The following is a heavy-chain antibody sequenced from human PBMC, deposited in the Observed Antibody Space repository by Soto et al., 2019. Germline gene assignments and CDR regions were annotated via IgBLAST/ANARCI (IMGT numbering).Heavy chain of an antibody. CDR1: VFTFSDYG. CDR2: IWNDGSNE. CDR3: ARDQTDSGGYSDS. D-gene: IGHD3-22*01. J-gene: IGHJ4*02. Sequence: WWSLRLSCEASVFTFSDYGIHWFRQAPGKGLEWVAIIWNDGSNEYYADSVKGRFTISRDNSKNTVYLQVSNLRAEDTAVYFCARDQTDSGGYSDSWGQGTLVTVSS. V-gene: IGHV3-33*01.